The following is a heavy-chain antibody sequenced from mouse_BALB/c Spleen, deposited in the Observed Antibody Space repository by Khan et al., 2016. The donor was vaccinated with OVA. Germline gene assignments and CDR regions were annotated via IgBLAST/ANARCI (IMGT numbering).Heavy chain of an antibody. J-gene: IGHJ2*01. D-gene: IGHD1-1*01. CDR3: ARVYGGDFDY. CDR1: GYSITTDYV. CDR2: ISYSGNT. Sequence: EVQLQESGPGLVKPSQSLSLTCTATGYSITTDYVWNWLRQFPGNKLEWMGYISYSGNTKYNPSLKSRISFSRDTSKNPFFLQLTSVTTEDTARDDCARVYGGDFDYWGQGTTLTVSS. V-gene: IGHV3-2*02.